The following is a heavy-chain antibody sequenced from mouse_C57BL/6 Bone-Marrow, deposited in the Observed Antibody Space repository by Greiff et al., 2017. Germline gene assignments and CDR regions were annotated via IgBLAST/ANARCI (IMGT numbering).Heavy chain of an antibody. CDR1: GYTFTSYD. D-gene: IGHD2-4*01. Sequence: QVQLQQPGPELVKPGASVKLSCKASGYTFTSYDINWVKQRPGQGLEWIGWIYPRDGSTKYNEKFKGKATLTVDTSSRTAYMELHSLTSEDSAVDFCARGIKWYFDVWGTGTTVTVSS. J-gene: IGHJ1*03. CDR2: IYPRDGST. CDR3: ARGIKWYFDV. V-gene: IGHV1-85*01.